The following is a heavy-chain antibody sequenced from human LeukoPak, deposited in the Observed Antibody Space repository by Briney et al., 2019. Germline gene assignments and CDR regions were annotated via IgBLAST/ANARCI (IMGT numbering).Heavy chain of an antibody. CDR1: GGSISSSNW. CDR2: IYHSGST. J-gene: IGHJ3*02. D-gene: IGHD6-19*01. CDR3: ARGTYSSGWYHAFDI. V-gene: IGHV4-4*02. Sequence: SETLSLTCAVSGGSISSSNWWSWVRQPPGKGLEWIGEIYHSGSTNYNPSLKSRVTISVDKSKNQFSLKLSSVTAADTAVYYCARGTYSSGWYHAFDIWGQGTMVTVSS.